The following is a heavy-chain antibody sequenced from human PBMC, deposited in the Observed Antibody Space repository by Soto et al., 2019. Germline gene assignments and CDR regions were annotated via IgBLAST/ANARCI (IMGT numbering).Heavy chain of an antibody. V-gene: IGHV1-18*01. CDR1: GYTFTSYG. J-gene: IGHJ6*03. CDR2: ISAHNGNT. CDR3: ARVKMGSSWSSYYYYYMDV. D-gene: IGHD6-13*01. Sequence: GASVKVSCKASGYTFTSYGISWVRQAPGQGLEWMGWISAHNGNTNYAQKLQGRVTMTTDTSTSTAYMELRSLRSDDTAVYYCARVKMGSSWSSYYYYYMDVWGKGTTVTVSS.